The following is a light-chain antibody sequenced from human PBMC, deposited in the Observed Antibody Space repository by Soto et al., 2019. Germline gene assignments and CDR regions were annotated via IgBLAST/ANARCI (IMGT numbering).Light chain of an antibody. Sequence: QSALTQPRSVSGSPGQSVTISCTGTSSDVGGYNYVSWYQQHPGKAPKLMIYDVSKRPSGVPDRFSGSKSGNTASLTISGLQAEDEADYYCCSYAGSYTGDWVFGGGTSSPS. V-gene: IGLV2-11*01. CDR2: DVS. CDR3: CSYAGSYTGDWV. CDR1: SSDVGGYNY. J-gene: IGLJ3*02.